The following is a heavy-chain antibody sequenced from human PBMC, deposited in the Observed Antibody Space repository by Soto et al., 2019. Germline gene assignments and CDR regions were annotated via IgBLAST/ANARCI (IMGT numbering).Heavy chain of an antibody. V-gene: IGHV3-48*01. J-gene: IGHJ3*02. CDR1: GFTFSSYS. D-gene: IGHD3-22*01. CDR3: ARVDSSGYRPGSHAFDI. Sequence: GGSLRLSCAASGFTFSSYSMNWVRQAPGKGLEWVSYISSSSSTIYYADSVKGRFPISRDNAKNSLYLQMNSLRAEDTAVYYCARVDSSGYRPGSHAFDIWGQGTMVTGSS. CDR2: ISSSSSTI.